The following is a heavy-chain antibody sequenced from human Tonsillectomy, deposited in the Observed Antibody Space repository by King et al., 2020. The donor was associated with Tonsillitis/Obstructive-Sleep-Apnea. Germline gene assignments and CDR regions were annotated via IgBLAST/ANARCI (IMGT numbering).Heavy chain of an antibody. CDR1: GFTFSSYS. CDR2: ISSSSSYI. V-gene: IGHV3-21*01. D-gene: IGHD6-13*01. Sequence: VQLVESGGGLVKPGGSLRLSCAASGFTFSSYSMNWVRQAPGKGLEWVSSISSSSSYIYYADSVKGRFTISRDNAKNSLYLQMNSLRGEDTAVYYCARVSLIAAAGHDAFDIWGQGTMVTVSS. J-gene: IGHJ3*02. CDR3: ARVSLIAAAGHDAFDI.